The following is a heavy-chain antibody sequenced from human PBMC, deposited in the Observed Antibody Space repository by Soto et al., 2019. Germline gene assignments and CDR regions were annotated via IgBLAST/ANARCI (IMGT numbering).Heavy chain of an antibody. V-gene: IGHV1-2*04. D-gene: IGHD4-4*01. CDR1: GYTFTGYY. J-gene: IGHJ6*02. Sequence: ASVKVSCKASGYTFTGYYMHWVRQAPGQGLEWMGWINPNSGGTNYAQKFQGWVTMTRDTSISTAYMELSRLRSDDTAVYYCARVAVTTYYGMDVWGQGTTVTV. CDR3: ARVAVTTYYGMDV. CDR2: INPNSGGT.